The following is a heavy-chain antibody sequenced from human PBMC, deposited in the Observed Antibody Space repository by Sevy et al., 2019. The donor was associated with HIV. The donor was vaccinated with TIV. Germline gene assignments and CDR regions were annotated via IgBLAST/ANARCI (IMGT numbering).Heavy chain of an antibody. D-gene: IGHD3-22*01. CDR1: GGTFSSYA. V-gene: IGHV1-69*13. CDR2: IIPIFGTA. CDR3: ARAYYDSSGYSLGLDY. Sequence: ASVKVSCKASGGTFSSYAISWVRQAPGQGLEWMGGIIPIFGTANYAQKFQGRVTITADDSTSTAYMDLSSLGSEDTAVYYWARAYYDSSGYSLGLDYWGQGTLVTVSS. J-gene: IGHJ4*02.